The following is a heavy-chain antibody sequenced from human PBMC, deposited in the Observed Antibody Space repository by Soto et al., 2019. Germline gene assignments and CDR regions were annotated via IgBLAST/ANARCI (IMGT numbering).Heavy chain of an antibody. D-gene: IGHD6-13*01. Sequence: SETLSLTCTVSGGSISSNAYYWGWIRQPPGKGLEWIASIYYSGSTYYNPSLKSRVTISVDTSKNQFSLKLSSVTAADTAVYYCARQGSSSWYGYYYYGMDVWGQGTTVT. J-gene: IGHJ6*02. V-gene: IGHV4-39*01. CDR2: IYYSGST. CDR1: GGSISSNAYY. CDR3: ARQGSSSWYGYYYYGMDV.